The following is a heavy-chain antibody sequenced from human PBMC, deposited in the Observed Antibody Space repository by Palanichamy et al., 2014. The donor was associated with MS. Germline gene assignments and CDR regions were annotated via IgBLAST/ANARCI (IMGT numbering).Heavy chain of an antibody. CDR2: ISGYNDDT. CDR1: GYTLTNYG. D-gene: IGHD3-9*01. CDR3: ARDHYDILTGSYYFDS. J-gene: IGHJ4*02. V-gene: IGHV1-18*01. Sequence: QVQLVQSGAEVEKPGASVKVSCKASGYTLTNYGISWVRQAPGQGLEWMGWISGYNDDTNYAQKLQGRVSMTTETSTSTAYMELRSLRSDDTAVYYCARDHYDILTGSYYFDSWGQGTLVTVSS.